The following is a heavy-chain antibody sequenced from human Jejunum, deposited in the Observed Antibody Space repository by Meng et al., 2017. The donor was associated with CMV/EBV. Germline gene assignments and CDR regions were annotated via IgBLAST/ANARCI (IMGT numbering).Heavy chain of an antibody. V-gene: IGHV3-48*03. D-gene: IGHD3-3*02. CDR3: VRLDLAAFYS. CDR2: ITGVTNII. Sequence: FSASEFTFSSSEIHWVRQAPGKGLECIAYITGVTNIIYYADSVKGRFTISRDNAKSSLYLQMNDLRAEDTAVYYCVRLDLAAFYSWGQGALVTVSS. CDR1: EFTFSSSE. J-gene: IGHJ5*02.